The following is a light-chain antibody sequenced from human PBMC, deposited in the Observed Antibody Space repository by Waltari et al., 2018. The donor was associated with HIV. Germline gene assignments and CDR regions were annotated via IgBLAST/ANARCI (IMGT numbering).Light chain of an antibody. CDR3: QQFNHYPPL. Sequence: AIQLTQSPPSLSASVGDSVTITCRASQGISSALAWYQQRPGKPPNLLIYDASTLEGVVPSRFSGSGSGTDFTLTISSLQPEDSATYYCQQFNHYPPLFGGGTKVAI. J-gene: IGKJ4*01. CDR2: DAS. V-gene: IGKV1D-13*01. CDR1: QGISSA.